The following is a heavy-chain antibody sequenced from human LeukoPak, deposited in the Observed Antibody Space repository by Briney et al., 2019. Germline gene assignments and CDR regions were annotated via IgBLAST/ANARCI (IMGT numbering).Heavy chain of an antibody. CDR3: ARRDPTHSAYGMDV. D-gene: IGHD1-26*01. CDR2: IYPSDSDT. J-gene: IGHJ6*02. V-gene: IGHV5-51*01. Sequence: GESPKISCKGAGYSFTSYWIGWVRQMPGKGLEWMGIIYPSDSDTRYSPSFQGQGTISADKSISTAYLQWSSLKASDTATYYCARRDPTHSAYGMDVWGQGTTVTVYS. CDR1: GYSFTSYW.